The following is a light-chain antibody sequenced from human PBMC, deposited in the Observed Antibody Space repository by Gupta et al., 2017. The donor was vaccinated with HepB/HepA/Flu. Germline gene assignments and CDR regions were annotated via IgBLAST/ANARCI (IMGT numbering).Light chain of an antibody. CDR1: QGISNH. Sequence: DIQMTQSPSSLSASVGDRVTLTCRASQGISNHLAWYQQKPGKVPELLIYGASTLQLGVPSRFSGSGYGTEFTLTISSLQPEDVATYYCQKYNRVPPAFGGGTKVEIK. J-gene: IGKJ4*01. V-gene: IGKV1-27*01. CDR2: GAS. CDR3: QKYNRVPPA.